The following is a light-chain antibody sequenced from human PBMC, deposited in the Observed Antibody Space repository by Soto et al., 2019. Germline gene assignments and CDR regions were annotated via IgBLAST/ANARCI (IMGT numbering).Light chain of an antibody. CDR1: QGIASN. Sequence: AIQLTQSPSSLSASVGDRVTITCRASQGIASNLAWYQQKPGRAPKLLIYDAASLKSGVPSRFRGSGFGTDFTLPINRLQPEDFAPSYCQQFHRYPLTRGQGTRLEIK. J-gene: IGKJ5*01. CDR3: QQFHRYPLT. V-gene: IGKV1-13*02. CDR2: DAA.